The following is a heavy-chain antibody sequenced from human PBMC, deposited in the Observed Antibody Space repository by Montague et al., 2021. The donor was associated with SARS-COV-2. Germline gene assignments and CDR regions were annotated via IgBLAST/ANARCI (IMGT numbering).Heavy chain of an antibody. J-gene: IGHJ3*02. V-gene: IGHV4-4*02. Sequence: SETLSLTCTVSGDSITSSIWWSWVRQPPGKGLEWIGEIFYTGKSKYNPSLESRLTMSVDVAKNQFSLNLNSVTAADTAVYYCARRTVLMISVVFDALDMWGQGTLVTVSS. CDR3: ARRTVLMISVVFDALDM. CDR2: IFYTGKS. CDR1: GDSITSSIW. D-gene: IGHD3-16*01.